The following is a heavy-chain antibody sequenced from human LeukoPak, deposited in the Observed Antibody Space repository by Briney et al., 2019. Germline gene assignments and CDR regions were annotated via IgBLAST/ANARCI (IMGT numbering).Heavy chain of an antibody. CDR3: ARVNYDSSGYPSFDY. CDR2: ISAYNGNT. CDR1: GYTFTSYG. V-gene: IGHV1-18*01. J-gene: IGHJ4*02. D-gene: IGHD3-22*01. Sequence: GASVKVSCKASGYTFTSYGISWVRQAPGQGLEWMGWISAYNGNTNYAQKLQGRVTMTTDTSTSTAYMELRSLRSDDTAVYYCARVNYDSSGYPSFDYWGQGTLVTVSS.